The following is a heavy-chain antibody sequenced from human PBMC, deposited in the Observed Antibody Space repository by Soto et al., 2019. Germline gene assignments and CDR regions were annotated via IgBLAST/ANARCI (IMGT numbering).Heavy chain of an antibody. D-gene: IGHD2-8*02. Sequence: EVRLVEPGGDLVQPGRSLRLSCAASGFSFDDYAMHWVRQAPGKGLEWVSGIAWNGGSIGYADSVKGRFTISRDNAKNCLYLQMNSLRPEDTAFYYCAKSTGGTANGMDVWGQGTTVTVSS. J-gene: IGHJ6*02. V-gene: IGHV3-9*01. CDR1: GFSFDDYA. CDR3: AKSTGGTANGMDV. CDR2: IAWNGGSI.